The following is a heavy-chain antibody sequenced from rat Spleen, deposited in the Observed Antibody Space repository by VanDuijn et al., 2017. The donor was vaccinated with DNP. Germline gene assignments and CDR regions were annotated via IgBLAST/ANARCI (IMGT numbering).Heavy chain of an antibody. CDR1: GYSITSNY. V-gene: IGHV3-3*01. Sequence: EVQLQESGPGLVKPSHSLSLTCSVTGYSITSNYWGWIRKFPGNKLEWMGYINSAGSTNYNPSLKSRISITRDTSKNQFFLQLNSVTTEDTATYYCTRDVVPGSEDYWGQGVMVTVSS. CDR3: TRDVVPGSEDY. D-gene: IGHD1-4*01. CDR2: INSAGST. J-gene: IGHJ2*01.